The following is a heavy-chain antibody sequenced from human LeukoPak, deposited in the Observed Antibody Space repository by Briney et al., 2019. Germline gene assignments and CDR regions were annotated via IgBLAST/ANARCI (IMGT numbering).Heavy chain of an antibody. CDR2: IRSKTYGGTT. V-gene: IGHV3-49*04. D-gene: IGHD5-18*01. CDR3: TRGPIQLCLYYGMDV. Sequence: GGSLRLSCTASGFTFGDHAMSWVRQAPGKGLEWVGFIRSKTYGGTTEYAASVKGRFTISRDDSRSIAYLQMNSLKTEDTALYYCTRGPIQLCLYYGMDVWGQGTTVTVSS. CDR1: GFTFGDHA. J-gene: IGHJ6*02.